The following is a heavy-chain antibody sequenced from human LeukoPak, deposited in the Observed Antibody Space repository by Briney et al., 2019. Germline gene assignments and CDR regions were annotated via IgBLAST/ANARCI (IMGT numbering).Heavy chain of an antibody. CDR2: INPTGGDT. D-gene: IGHD2-15*01. Sequence: ASVKVSCKASGFTFTNYYFHWVRQAPGQGLEWMAIINPTGGDTNYAHKFQGRVTTTRDMSTTTVYMELSSLRSEDTAVYYCARGACKGGSCYCFDYWGQGTLVTVSS. J-gene: IGHJ4*02. CDR1: GFTFTNYY. CDR3: ARGACKGGSCYCFDY. V-gene: IGHV1-46*01.